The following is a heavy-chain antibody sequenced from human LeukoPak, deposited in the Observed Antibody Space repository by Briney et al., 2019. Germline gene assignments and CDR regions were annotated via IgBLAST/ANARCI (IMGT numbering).Heavy chain of an antibody. CDR3: ARDRTTLIDY. CDR2: ITSSSGTI. D-gene: IGHD1-14*01. V-gene: IGHV3-48*02. J-gene: IGHJ4*01. Sequence: GGSLRLSCSASGFTFSSYSMDWVRQAPGKGLEWLSFITSSSGTIYYADSVKGRFTVSRDNAKNSLCLQMNSLRDEDTAVYYCARDRTTLIDYWGQGIQVTVSS. CDR1: GFTFSSYS.